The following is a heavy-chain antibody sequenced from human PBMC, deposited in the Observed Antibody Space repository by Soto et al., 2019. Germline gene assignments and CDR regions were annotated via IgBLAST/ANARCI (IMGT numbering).Heavy chain of an antibody. CDR2: IHYSGSS. CDR3: ARDRYVYDSSGSPTGAFDI. J-gene: IGHJ3*02. CDR1: GDSGSSGSYY. D-gene: IGHD3-22*01. Sequence: PSETLSLPCTVSGDSGSSGSYYWSWMRQPPGKGLEWMGYIHYSGSSDYSPSLKSRVTISVDTSKNQFSLKLSSVTAADTAVYYCARDRYVYDSSGSPTGAFDIWGQGTMGTVSS. V-gene: IGHV4-61*01.